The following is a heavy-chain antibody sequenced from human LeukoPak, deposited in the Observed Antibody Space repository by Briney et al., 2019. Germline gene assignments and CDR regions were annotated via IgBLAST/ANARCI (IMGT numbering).Heavy chain of an antibody. CDR1: GGTFSSYA. D-gene: IGHD5-12*01. CDR2: IIPIFGTA. CDR3: ARGGGYGDYMDV. Sequence: SVKVSCKASGGTFSSYAISWVRQARGQGLEWMGGIIPIFGTANYAQKFQGRVTITTDESTSTAYLELSSLRSEDTAVYYCARGGGYGDYMDVWGKGTTVTVSS. J-gene: IGHJ6*03. V-gene: IGHV1-69*05.